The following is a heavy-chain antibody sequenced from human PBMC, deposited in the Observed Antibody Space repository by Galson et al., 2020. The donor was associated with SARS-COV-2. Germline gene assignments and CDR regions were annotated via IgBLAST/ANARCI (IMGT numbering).Heavy chain of an antibody. CDR2: INSDWSRT. V-gene: IGHV3-74*01. J-gene: IGHJ4*02. Sequence: GGSLRLSCAASGFTFSTYWMHWVRQAPGKGLVWVSRINSDWSRTTYADSVKGRFTISRANAKNTLYLQMNSLRAEDTAVYYCLQGLTIDYWGQGTLVSVSS. CDR3: LQGLTIDY. CDR1: GFTFSTYW.